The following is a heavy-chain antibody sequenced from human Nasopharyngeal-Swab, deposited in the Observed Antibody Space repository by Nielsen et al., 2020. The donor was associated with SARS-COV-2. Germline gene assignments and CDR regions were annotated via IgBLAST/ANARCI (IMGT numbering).Heavy chain of an antibody. D-gene: IGHD3-3*01. Sequence: PGKGLEWIGSIYYSGSTYYNPSLKSRVTISVDKSKNQFSLKLSSVTAADTAVYYCARGKTGILEWLLPDEMSYGMDVWGQGTTVTVSS. V-gene: IGHV4-39*07. CDR3: ARGKTGILEWLLPDEMSYGMDV. J-gene: IGHJ6*02. CDR2: IYYSGST.